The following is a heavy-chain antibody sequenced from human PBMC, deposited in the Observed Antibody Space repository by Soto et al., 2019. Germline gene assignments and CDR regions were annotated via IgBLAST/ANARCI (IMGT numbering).Heavy chain of an antibody. Sequence: GGSLRLSCAASGIPVSSNYMTWVRQAPGKGLECVSLISSDGTTYYADSVKGRFTISRDNSKNTLYLQMNSLRAEDTAVYYCAKQGPYYDSSSDIWGQGTMVTVSS. D-gene: IGHD3-22*01. V-gene: IGHV3-53*01. CDR3: AKQGPYYDSSSDI. CDR2: ISSDGTT. J-gene: IGHJ3*02. CDR1: GIPVSSNY.